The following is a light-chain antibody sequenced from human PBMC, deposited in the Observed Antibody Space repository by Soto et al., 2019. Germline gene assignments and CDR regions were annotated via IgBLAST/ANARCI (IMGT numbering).Light chain of an antibody. J-gene: IGKJ3*01. Sequence: EIVLTQSPATLSSSPGERATLSCRASQSVGSYLAWYQQKPGQAPRLLIYDASKRATGIPARFSGSGSGTDFTLTISSLEPEDFALYYCQQLSHWPFTFGPGTKVDIK. CDR1: QSVGSY. V-gene: IGKV3-11*01. CDR3: QQLSHWPFT. CDR2: DAS.